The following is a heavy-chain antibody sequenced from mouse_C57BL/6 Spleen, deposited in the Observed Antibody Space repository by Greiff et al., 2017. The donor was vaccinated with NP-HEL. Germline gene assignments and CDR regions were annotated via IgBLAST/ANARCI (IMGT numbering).Heavy chain of an antibody. Sequence: VQLQQPGAELVMPGASVKLSCKASGYTFTSYWMHWVKQRPGQGFEWIGEIDPSDSYTNYNQKFKGKSTLTVDKSSSTAYMQLSSLTSEDSAVYYCARTDYGNPWFAYWGQGTLVTVSA. V-gene: IGHV1-69*01. CDR1: GYTFTSYW. D-gene: IGHD2-1*01. J-gene: IGHJ3*01. CDR3: ARTDYGNPWFAY. CDR2: IDPSDSYT.